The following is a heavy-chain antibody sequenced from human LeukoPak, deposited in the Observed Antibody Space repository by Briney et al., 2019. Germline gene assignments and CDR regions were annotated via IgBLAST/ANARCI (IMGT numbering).Heavy chain of an antibody. V-gene: IGHV3-48*01. CDR3: AKSFIHSYYYYYGMDV. Sequence: GGSLRLSCAASGFTFSSYSMNWVRQAPGKGLEWVSYISSSSSTIYYADSVKGRFTISRDNAKNSLYLQMNSLRAEDTAVYYCAKSFIHSYYYYYGMDVWGQGTTVTVSS. J-gene: IGHJ6*02. CDR2: ISSSSSTI. CDR1: GFTFSSYS.